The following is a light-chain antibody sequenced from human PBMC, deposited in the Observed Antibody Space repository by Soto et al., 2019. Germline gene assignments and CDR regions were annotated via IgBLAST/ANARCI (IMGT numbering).Light chain of an antibody. CDR2: QIS. CDR1: QSLVYSDGNTY. Sequence: DVVLTQTPLSSPVTLGQPASISCRSSQSLVYSDGNTYLSWLHQRPGQPPRFLIYQISKRFSGVSDGFRGSGAGTDFTLKISRVEAEDVGVYYCIQFAHFPRTFGQGNKVEIK. J-gene: IGKJ1*01. V-gene: IGKV2-24*01. CDR3: IQFAHFPRT.